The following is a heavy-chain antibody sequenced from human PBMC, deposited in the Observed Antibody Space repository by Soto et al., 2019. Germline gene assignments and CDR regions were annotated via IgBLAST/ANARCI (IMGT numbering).Heavy chain of an antibody. J-gene: IGHJ1*01. CDR2: ISGSGGST. Sequence: GGSLRLSCAASGFTFSSYAMSWVRQAPGKGLEWVSAISGSGGSTYYADSVKGRFTISRDNSKNTLYLQMNSLRAEDTAVYYYAKDTDPYSSSRYSDWGQGTLVTVSS. CDR3: AKDTDPYSSSRYSD. D-gene: IGHD6-13*01. V-gene: IGHV3-23*01. CDR1: GFTFSSYA.